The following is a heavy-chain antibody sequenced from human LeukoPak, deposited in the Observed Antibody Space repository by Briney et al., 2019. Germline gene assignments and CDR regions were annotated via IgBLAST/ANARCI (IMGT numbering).Heavy chain of an antibody. Sequence: ASVKVSCKASGYTFNNFGISWVRQAPGQGLEWMGWISAYNGNTNSAQKLQDRVTMTADTSTSTAYMDLRSLRSDDTAVYYCAIAAYCGGDCYLEYFQNWGQGTLVTVSS. CDR1: GYTFNNFG. CDR2: ISAYNGNT. V-gene: IGHV1-18*01. J-gene: IGHJ1*01. CDR3: AIAAYCGGDCYLEYFQN. D-gene: IGHD2-21*02.